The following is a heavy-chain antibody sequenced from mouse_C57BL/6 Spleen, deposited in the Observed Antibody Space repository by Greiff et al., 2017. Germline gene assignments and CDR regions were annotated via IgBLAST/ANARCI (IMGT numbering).Heavy chain of an antibody. V-gene: IGHV3-6*01. D-gene: IGHD2-12*01. CDR1: GFSITSGYF. CDR3: ARENYSCASDY. Sequence: EVKLMESGPGLVQPSQSLSLTCSVTGFSITSGYFWYWIRPFPGNKLEWMGYISYDGSYNYNPSLKDRISITRDTSKNKFFLKLNSVTTEDTATYYCARENYSCASDYWGQGTTVTVSS. CDR2: ISYDGSY. J-gene: IGHJ4*01.